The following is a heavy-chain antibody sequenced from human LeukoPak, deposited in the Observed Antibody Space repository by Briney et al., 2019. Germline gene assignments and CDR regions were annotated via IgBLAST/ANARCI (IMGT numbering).Heavy chain of an antibody. V-gene: IGHV3-30*04. D-gene: IGHD3-10*01. Sequence: PGGSLRLSCAASGFSFNSYPMHWVRQAPGKGLEWVAVISNDGNKKYYADSVKGRFTISRDNSNNTLSLQMNGRRVEDTAVYYCARPDDSESFYRANHYWGRGTLVTVS. J-gene: IGHJ4*02. CDR3: ARPDDSESFYRANHY. CDR1: GFSFNSYP. CDR2: ISNDGNKK.